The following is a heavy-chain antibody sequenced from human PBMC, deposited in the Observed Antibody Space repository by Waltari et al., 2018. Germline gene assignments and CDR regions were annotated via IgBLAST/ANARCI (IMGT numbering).Heavy chain of an antibody. J-gene: IGHJ5*02. Sequence: QVQLVESGGGVVQPGGSLRLSCAASGFTFSSYGMHWVRQAPGKGLEWGAFIRYDGSNKYYADSVKGRFTISRDNSKNTLYLQMNSLRAEDTAVYYCAKDGKLLPNNWFDPWGQGTLVTVSS. CDR1: GFTFSSYG. V-gene: IGHV3-30*02. CDR3: AKDGKLLPNNWFDP. D-gene: IGHD2-15*01. CDR2: IRYDGSNK.